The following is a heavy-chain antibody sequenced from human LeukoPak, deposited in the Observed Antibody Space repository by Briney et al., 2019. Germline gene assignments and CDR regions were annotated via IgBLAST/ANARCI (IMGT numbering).Heavy chain of an antibody. D-gene: IGHD2/OR15-2a*01. CDR2: ITGSGSST. CDR1: GFTFSNYA. CDR3: AKPDGGGNSCYQFDF. J-gene: IGHJ4*02. Sequence: PGGSLRLSCAASGFTFSNYAMSWVRQPPGKGLEWVSGITGSGSSTFYADSVKGRFTIFRNTSKHTSYLQMYRLTAEEPAVYYCAKPDGGGNSCYQFDFWGQGTLVTVSS. V-gene: IGHV3-23*01.